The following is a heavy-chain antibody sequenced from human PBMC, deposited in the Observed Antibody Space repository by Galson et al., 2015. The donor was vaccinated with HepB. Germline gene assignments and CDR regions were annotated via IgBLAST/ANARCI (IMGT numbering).Heavy chain of an antibody. Sequence: RLSCAASGFTFNSYAMNWVRQAPGEGLEWVSAISFSGSSTFYADSVKGRFTMSRDNSKNTLYLQMYSLRAEDTAVYYCAKPLSSGSIGGFDYWGQGTLVTVSS. CDR2: ISFSGSST. D-gene: IGHD3-22*01. CDR3: AKPLSSGSIGGFDY. V-gene: IGHV3-23*01. CDR1: GFTFNSYA. J-gene: IGHJ4*02.